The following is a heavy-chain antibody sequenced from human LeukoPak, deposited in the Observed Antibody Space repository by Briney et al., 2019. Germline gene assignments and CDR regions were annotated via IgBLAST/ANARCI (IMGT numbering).Heavy chain of an antibody. Sequence: ASVKVSCKVSGYTLTELSMHWVRQAPGQRLEWMGWINAGDGNTKYSQKFQGRVTITRDISVSTVYMELSSLRSEDTAVYYCARDGDLRFWAPTDYWGQGTLVTVSS. CDR1: GYTLTELS. CDR2: INAGDGNT. J-gene: IGHJ4*02. CDR3: ARDGDLRFWAPTDY. V-gene: IGHV1-3*01. D-gene: IGHD3-3*01.